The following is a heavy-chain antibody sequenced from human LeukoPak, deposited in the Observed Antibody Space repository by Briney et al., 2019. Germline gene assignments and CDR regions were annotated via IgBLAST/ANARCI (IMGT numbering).Heavy chain of an antibody. D-gene: IGHD6-13*01. Sequence: GGSLRLSCAASGFTFSSYAMSWVRQAPGKGLEWVSAISGSGGSTYYADSVKGRFTISRDNSKNTLYLQMNSLRAEDTAVYYCARLKEVSSSSWYERYYFDYWGQGTLVTVSS. V-gene: IGHV3-23*01. CDR1: GFTFSSYA. J-gene: IGHJ4*02. CDR2: ISGSGGST. CDR3: ARLKEVSSSSWYERYYFDY.